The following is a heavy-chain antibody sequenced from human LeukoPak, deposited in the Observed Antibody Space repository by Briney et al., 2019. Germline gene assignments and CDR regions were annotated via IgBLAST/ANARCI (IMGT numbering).Heavy chain of an antibody. Sequence: GGSLRLSCAVSGFTFQTFGMHWVRQTPGKGLEWVALISFDGSYKYYTDSVKGRFTISRDNAKNSLYLQMNSLRAEDTAVYYCARVTGGDYYYYYMDVWGKGTTVTISS. CDR2: ISFDGSYK. J-gene: IGHJ6*03. CDR3: ARVTGGDYYYYYMDV. D-gene: IGHD3-16*01. V-gene: IGHV3-30*03. CDR1: GFTFQTFG.